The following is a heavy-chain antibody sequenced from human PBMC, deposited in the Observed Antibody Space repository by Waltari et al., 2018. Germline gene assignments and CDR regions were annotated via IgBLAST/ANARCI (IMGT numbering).Heavy chain of an antibody. D-gene: IGHD2-15*01. CDR1: GGTFSSYA. CDR2: IIPIFGTA. V-gene: IGHV1-69*01. Sequence: QVQLVQSGAEVKKPGSSVKVSCKASGGTFSSYAISWVRQAPGQGLEWMGGIIPIFGTANYAQKFQGRVTITADESTSTAYMELSSLRSEDTAVYYCARERYCSGGSGYEANWFDPWGQGTLVTVSS. J-gene: IGHJ5*02. CDR3: ARERYCSGGSGYEANWFDP.